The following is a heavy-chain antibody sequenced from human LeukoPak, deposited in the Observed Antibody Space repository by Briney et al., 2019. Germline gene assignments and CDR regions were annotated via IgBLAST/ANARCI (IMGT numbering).Heavy chain of an antibody. CDR3: AKTGRGGYFDL. Sequence: PSETLSLTCNISGASISDYYWGWVRQSPVKGLEWIASVLFSGSHHYSPSLRSRVAISVDTSKNQFSLNLTSVTTADTAVYYCAKTGRGGYFDLWGRGTLVSVSS. CDR2: VLFSGSH. D-gene: IGHD1-14*01. V-gene: IGHV4-59*01. J-gene: IGHJ2*01. CDR1: GASISDYY.